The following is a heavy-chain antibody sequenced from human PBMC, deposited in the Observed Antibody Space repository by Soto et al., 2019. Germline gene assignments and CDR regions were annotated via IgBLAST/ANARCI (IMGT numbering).Heavy chain of an antibody. CDR1: GYTFTSYD. J-gene: IGHJ1*01. D-gene: IGHD3-16*02. V-gene: IGHV1-8*01. CDR3: ASGGRSETASYYVYIWGSYRLEYFQH. CDR2: MNPNSGNT. Sequence: QVQLVQSGAEVKKPGASVKVSCKASGYTFTSYDINWVRQATGQGLEWMGWMNPNSGNTGYAQKFQGRVTMTRNTTISTAYMVLSCLKSDDSAVYYWASGGRSETASYYVYIWGSYRLEYFQHWGQGTLVTVSS.